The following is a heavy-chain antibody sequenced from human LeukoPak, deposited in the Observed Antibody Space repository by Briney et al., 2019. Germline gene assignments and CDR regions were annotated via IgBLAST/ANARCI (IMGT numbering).Heavy chain of an antibody. CDR2: IYTSGST. J-gene: IGHJ3*02. CDR3: ARGPYYYDSSGYYPLTPNDAFDI. CDR1: GGSISSGSYY. D-gene: IGHD3-22*01. Sequence: SETLSLTCTVSGGSISSGSYYWSWIRQPAGKGPEWIGRIYTSGSTNYNPSLKSRVTISVDTSKNQFSLKLSSVTAADTAVYYCARGPYYYDSSGYYPLTPNDAFDIWGQGTMVTVSS. V-gene: IGHV4-61*02.